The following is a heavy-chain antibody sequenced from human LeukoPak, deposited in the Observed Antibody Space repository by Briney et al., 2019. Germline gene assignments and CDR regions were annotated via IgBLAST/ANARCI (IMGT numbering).Heavy chain of an antibody. J-gene: IGHJ6*03. CDR1: GGSISSYY. Sequence: SSETLSLTWTVSGGSISSYYGSWIRQPPGEGLELIGYIYYSGSTNYNPSLKSRVTISVDTSKNQFSLKLSSVTAADTAVYYCASRERGAFYYYMDVWGKGTTVTISS. D-gene: IGHD1-26*01. CDR2: IYYSGST. CDR3: ASRERGAFYYYMDV. V-gene: IGHV4-59*08.